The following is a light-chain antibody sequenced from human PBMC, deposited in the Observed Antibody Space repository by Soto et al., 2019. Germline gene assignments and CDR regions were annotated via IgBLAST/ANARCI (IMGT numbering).Light chain of an antibody. CDR2: DAS. CDR3: QHYDTSPT. V-gene: IGKV3-11*01. CDR1: QSINRH. J-gene: IGKJ4*01. Sequence: EIVLTQSPATLSLSPGERATLSCRASQSINRHLAWYRQKPGQAPRLLIYDASNRATGIPARFSGSGSGTDFTLTISSLEPEDFGVYYCQHYDTSPTFGGGTKVDIK.